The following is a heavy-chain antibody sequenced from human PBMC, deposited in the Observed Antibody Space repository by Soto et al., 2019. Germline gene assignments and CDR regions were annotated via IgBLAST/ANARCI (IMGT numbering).Heavy chain of an antibody. V-gene: IGHV4-61*01. D-gene: IGHD2-15*01. CDR1: GGSVSSGSYY. CDR3: ARGTVVVAATQFDY. CDR2: IYYSGST. Sequence: TSETLSLTCTVSGGSVSSGSYYWSWIRQPPGKGLEWIGYIYYSGSTNYNPSLKSRVTISVDTSKNQFSLKLSSVTAADTAVYYCARGTVVVAATQFDYWGQGTLVTVSS. J-gene: IGHJ4*02.